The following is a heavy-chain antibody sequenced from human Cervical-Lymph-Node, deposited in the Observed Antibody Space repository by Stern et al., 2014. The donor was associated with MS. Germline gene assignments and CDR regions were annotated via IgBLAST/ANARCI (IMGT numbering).Heavy chain of an antibody. CDR2: VSYEGTQR. V-gene: IGHV3-30-3*01. CDR3: ARGGRGVGLEY. D-gene: IGHD3-10*01. CDR1: GFSFSTYA. Sequence: MQLAESGGGLVQPGRSLSLSCVASGFSFSTYAMHWVRQAPGKGLEWVAFVSYEGTQRNSTDSVKARFTISRDNSKNTLYLHMHSLRDEDTAVYFCARGGRGVGLEYWGQGALVTVSS. J-gene: IGHJ4*02.